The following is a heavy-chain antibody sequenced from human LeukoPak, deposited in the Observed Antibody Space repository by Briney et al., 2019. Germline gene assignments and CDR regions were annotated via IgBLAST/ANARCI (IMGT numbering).Heavy chain of an antibody. CDR3: AKDRGPVGATGAFDI. CDR1: GFTFSSYG. Sequence: GGSLRLSCAASGFTFSSYGMHWVRQAPGKGLEGVAVISYDGSNKYYADSVKGRFTISTDNSNNTLYLQMNSLRAEDTAVYYCAKDRGPVGATGAFDIWGQGTMVTVSS. D-gene: IGHD1-26*01. J-gene: IGHJ3*02. CDR2: ISYDGSNK. V-gene: IGHV3-30*18.